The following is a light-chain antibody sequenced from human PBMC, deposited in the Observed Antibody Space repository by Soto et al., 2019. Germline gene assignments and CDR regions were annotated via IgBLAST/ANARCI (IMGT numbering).Light chain of an antibody. CDR1: SSNIGAGYD. V-gene: IGLV1-40*01. J-gene: IGLJ3*02. CDR3: QSYDSSLSGSV. Sequence: QSVLTQPPSVSGAPGRSLTISCTGSSSNIGAGYDVHWYQQLPGTAPKLLIYDNNNRPSGVPDRFSGSKSGTSASLAITGLQAEDEADYYCQSYDSSLSGSVFGGGTTLTVL. CDR2: DNN.